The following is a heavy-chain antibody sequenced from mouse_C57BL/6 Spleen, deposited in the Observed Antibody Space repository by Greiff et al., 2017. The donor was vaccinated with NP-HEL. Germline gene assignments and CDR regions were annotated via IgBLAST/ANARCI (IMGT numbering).Heavy chain of an antibody. V-gene: IGHV3-6*01. D-gene: IGHD2-1*01. Sequence: VQLQQSGPGLVKPSQSLSLTCSVTGYSITSGYYWNWIRQFPGNKLEWMGYISYDGSNNYNPSLKNRISITRDTSKNQFFLKLNSVTTEDTATYYCAYYGNLYAMDYWGQGTSVTVSS. CDR2: ISYDGSN. J-gene: IGHJ4*01. CDR1: GYSITSGYY. CDR3: AYYGNLYAMDY.